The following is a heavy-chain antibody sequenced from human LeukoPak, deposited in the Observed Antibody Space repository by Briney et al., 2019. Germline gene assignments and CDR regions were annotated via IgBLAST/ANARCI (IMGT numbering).Heavy chain of an antibody. CDR1: GFTFSYYG. V-gene: IGHV3-48*02. Sequence: GGSLRLSCAASGFTFSYYGMNWVRQAPGKGLEWVSCISSSNSTIYYADSVKGRFTISRDDAKNSLYLQMNSLRDEDTAVYYCASTYYDFWSGYPWGQGILVTVSS. J-gene: IGHJ5*02. CDR3: ASTYYDFWSGYP. D-gene: IGHD3-3*01. CDR2: ISSSNSTI.